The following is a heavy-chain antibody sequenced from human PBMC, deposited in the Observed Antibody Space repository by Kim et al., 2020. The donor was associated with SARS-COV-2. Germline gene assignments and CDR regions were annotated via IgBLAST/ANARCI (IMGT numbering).Heavy chain of an antibody. D-gene: IGHD5-12*01. Sequence: KGRFTISRDNSKNTLYLQMSSLRAEETAVYYCVKDQYSGYDSRYYGMDVWGQGTTVTVSS. CDR3: VKDQYSGYDSRYYGMDV. J-gene: IGHJ6*02. V-gene: IGHV3-64D*06.